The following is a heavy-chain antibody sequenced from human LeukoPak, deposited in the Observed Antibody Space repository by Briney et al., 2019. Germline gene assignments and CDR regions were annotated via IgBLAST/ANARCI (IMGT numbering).Heavy chain of an antibody. CDR1: GFTVSSNY. V-gene: IGHV3-53*01. CDR3: AKVRGDHAHLQDDFDY. J-gene: IGHJ4*02. Sequence: PGGSLRLSCAASGFTVSSNYMSWVRQAPGKGPEWVSVIYSGGSTYYADSVKGRVTISRDNSKNTLFLQMDSLRAEDTAMYYCAKVRGDHAHLQDDFDYWGQGTLVTVSS. D-gene: IGHD2-21*02. CDR2: IYSGGST.